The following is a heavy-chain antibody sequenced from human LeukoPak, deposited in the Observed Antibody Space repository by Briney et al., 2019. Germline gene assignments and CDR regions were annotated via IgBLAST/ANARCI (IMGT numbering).Heavy chain of an antibody. Sequence: GGSLRLSCAASGFTFGNSWMSWVRQAPGKGLEWVADVKGDGREKYYVDSVKGRFTISRDNPKNSLYLQMNSLRAEDTAVYYCARGLEQPDYWGQGTLVTVSS. D-gene: IGHD1/OR15-1a*01. CDR2: VKGDGREK. CDR3: ARGLEQPDY. J-gene: IGHJ4*02. V-gene: IGHV3-7*04. CDR1: GFTFGNSW.